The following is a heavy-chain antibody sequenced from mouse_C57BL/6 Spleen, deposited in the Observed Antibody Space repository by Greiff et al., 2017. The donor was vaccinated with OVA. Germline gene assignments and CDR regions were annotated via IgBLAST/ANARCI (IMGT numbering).Heavy chain of an antibody. CDR1: GYTFTDYY. CDR2: INPNNGGT. J-gene: IGHJ2*01. CDR3: AREGNTVVGY. V-gene: IGHV1-26*01. Sequence: EVQLQQSGPELVKPGASVKISCKASGYTFTDYYMNWVKQSHGKSLEWIGDINPNNGGTSYNQKFKGKATLTVDKSSSTAYMELRSLTSEDSAVYYCAREGNTVVGYWGQGTTLTVSS. D-gene: IGHD1-1*01.